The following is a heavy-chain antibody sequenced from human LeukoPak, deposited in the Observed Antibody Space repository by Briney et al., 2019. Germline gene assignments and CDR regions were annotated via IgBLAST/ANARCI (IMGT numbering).Heavy chain of an antibody. CDR2: IWEERSNQ. J-gene: IGHJ4*02. V-gene: IGHV3-33*01. CDR1: GFTFSTYG. CDR3: ARAAGESPSIDY. D-gene: IGHD3-10*01. Sequence: GRSLRLSCVASGFTFSTYGMHWVRQAPGKGLEWVALIWEERSNQYYADSVKGRFTISRDNAKKSLYLQMNSLRAEDTAVYYCARAAGESPSIDYWGQGTLVTVSS.